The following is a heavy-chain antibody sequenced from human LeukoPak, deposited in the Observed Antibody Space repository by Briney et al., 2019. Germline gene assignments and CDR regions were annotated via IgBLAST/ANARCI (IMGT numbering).Heavy chain of an antibody. Sequence: ASVKVSCKASGYTFTSYGISWVRQAPGQGLEWMGWISAYNGNTNYAQKLQGRVTMTTDTSTSTAYMELRSLRSDDTAVYYCERAPNIVVVPAAIDPPRNWFDPWGQGTLVTVSS. CDR2: ISAYNGNT. V-gene: IGHV1-18*04. J-gene: IGHJ5*02. CDR1: GYTFTSYG. CDR3: ERAPNIVVVPAAIDPPRNWFDP. D-gene: IGHD2-2*02.